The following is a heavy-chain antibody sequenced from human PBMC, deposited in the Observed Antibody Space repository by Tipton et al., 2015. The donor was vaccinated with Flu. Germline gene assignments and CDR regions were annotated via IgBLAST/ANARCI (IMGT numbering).Heavy chain of an antibody. J-gene: IGHJ5*02. D-gene: IGHD3-3*01. Sequence: TLSLTCSVSGGSITNYYWSWIRQPPGKGLEWIGYIYSSGSTTYNPSLKSRVSMSADTSMNQFSLRLNSVTAADTAVYYCARVSPGVESWFDPWGQGTLVTVSS. CDR1: GGSITNYY. V-gene: IGHV4-59*12. CDR3: ARVSPGVESWFDP. CDR2: IYSSGST.